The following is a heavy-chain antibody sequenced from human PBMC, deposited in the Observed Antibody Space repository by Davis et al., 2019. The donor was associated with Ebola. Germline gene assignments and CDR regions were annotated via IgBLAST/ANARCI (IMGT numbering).Heavy chain of an antibody. CDR3: ARGLGAAGTPFDY. CDR1: GGSISHYY. J-gene: IGHJ4*02. CDR2: IYTSGST. Sequence: PSETLSLTCTVSGGSISHYYWSWIRQPAGKGLEWIGRIYTSGSTNYNPSLKSRVTISVDTSKNQFSLKLSSVTAADTAVYYCARGLGAAGTPFDYWGQGTLVTVSS. D-gene: IGHD6-13*01. V-gene: IGHV4-4*07.